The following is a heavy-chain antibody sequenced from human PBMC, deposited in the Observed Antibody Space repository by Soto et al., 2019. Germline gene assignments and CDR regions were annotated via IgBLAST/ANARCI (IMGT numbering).Heavy chain of an antibody. CDR3: ARDPSPDSSGWYYFDY. CDR1: GFTFSTYN. CDR2: ISRSGTTV. V-gene: IGHV3-48*02. Sequence: EVQLVESGGGLVQPGGSLRLSCAASGFTFSTYNMNWVRQAPGKGLEWVSYISRSGTTVYYADSVKGRFTISRDNASTPLYLLMNSLRDEETALYYCARDPSPDSSGWYYFDYWGPGTVVTVSS. D-gene: IGHD6-19*01. J-gene: IGHJ4*02.